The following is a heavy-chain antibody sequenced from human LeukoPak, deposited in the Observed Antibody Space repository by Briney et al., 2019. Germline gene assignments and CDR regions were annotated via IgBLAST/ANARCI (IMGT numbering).Heavy chain of an antibody. J-gene: IGHJ4*02. CDR1: GGSISSYY. CDR3: ARAVLGYCSSTSCYPYEDY. CDR2: IYYGGST. V-gene: IGHV4-59*01. Sequence: SETLSLTCTVSGGSISSYYWSWIRQPPGKGLEWIGYIYYGGSTNYNPSLKSRVTISVDTSKNQFSLKLSSVTAADTAVYYCARAVLGYCSSTSCYPYEDYWGQGTLVTVSS. D-gene: IGHD2-2*01.